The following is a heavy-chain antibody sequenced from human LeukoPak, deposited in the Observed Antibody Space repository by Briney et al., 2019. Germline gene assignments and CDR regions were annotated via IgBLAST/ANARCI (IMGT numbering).Heavy chain of an antibody. CDR1: GFTFSSYG. CDR2: IKQDGGKE. CDR3: TRAGLN. J-gene: IGHJ4*02. Sequence: GGSLRLSCAASGFTFSSYGMNWVRQAPGKGLEWVANIKQDGGKEGYMDCGKVQFTISTDKAKNALYRQINSLRSEDTAMYCCTRAGLNWGQGTLVTVSS. V-gene: IGHV3-7*03. D-gene: IGHD2-8*02.